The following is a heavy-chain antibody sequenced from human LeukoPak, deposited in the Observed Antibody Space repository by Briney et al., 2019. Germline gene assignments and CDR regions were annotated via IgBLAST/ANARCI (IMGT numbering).Heavy chain of an antibody. Sequence: GGSLRLSCAASGFTFDDYAMHWVRQAPGKGLEWVSGISWNSGSIGYADSVKGRFTISRDNAKNSLYLQMNSLRAEDTAVYYCASSSGWTDYWGQGTLVTVSS. V-gene: IGHV3-9*01. CDR1: GFTFDDYA. D-gene: IGHD6-19*01. J-gene: IGHJ4*02. CDR2: ISWNSGSI. CDR3: ASSSGWTDY.